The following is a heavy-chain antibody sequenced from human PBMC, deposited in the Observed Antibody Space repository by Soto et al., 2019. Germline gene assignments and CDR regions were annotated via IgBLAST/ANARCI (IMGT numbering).Heavy chain of an antibody. CDR1: GYTFTSYD. D-gene: IGHD6-13*01. J-gene: IGHJ6*03. CDR2: MNPNSGNT. CDR3: ARGHLYSSSWVYYYYYYMDV. Sequence: ASVKVSCKASGYTFTSYDINWVRQATGQGLEWMGWMNPNSGNTGYAQKFQGRVTMTRNTSISTAYMELSSLRSEDTAVYYCARGHLYSSSWVYYYYYYMDVWGKGTTVTV. V-gene: IGHV1-8*01.